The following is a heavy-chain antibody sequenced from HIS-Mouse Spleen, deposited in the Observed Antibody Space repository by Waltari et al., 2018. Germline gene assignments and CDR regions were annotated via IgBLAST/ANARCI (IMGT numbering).Heavy chain of an antibody. V-gene: IGHV3-30-3*01. CDR3: ARDQGGYQMRPFDAFDI. D-gene: IGHD5-12*01. CDR1: GFTFGSYA. CDR2: ISYDGSNK. J-gene: IGHJ3*02. Sequence: QVQLVESGGGVVQPGRSLRLSCAASGFTFGSYAMHWVRQAPGKGLEWVAVISYDGSNKYYADSVKGRFTISRDNSKNTLYLQMNSLRAEDTAVYYCARDQGGYQMRPFDAFDIWGQGTMVTVSS.